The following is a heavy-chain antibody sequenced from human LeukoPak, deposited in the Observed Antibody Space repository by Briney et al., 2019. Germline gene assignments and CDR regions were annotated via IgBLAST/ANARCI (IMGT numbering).Heavy chain of an antibody. CDR1: GYSISSDYY. Sequence: SETLSLTCDVSGYSISSDYYGGWIRQPPGKGLEWIGSIYHSGSTYYNTSLKSRITISANTSKNQFFLKLSSVTAADTAVYYCARSPAYWGQGTLVTVSS. CDR3: ARSPAY. V-gene: IGHV4-38-2*01. J-gene: IGHJ4*02. CDR2: IYHSGST.